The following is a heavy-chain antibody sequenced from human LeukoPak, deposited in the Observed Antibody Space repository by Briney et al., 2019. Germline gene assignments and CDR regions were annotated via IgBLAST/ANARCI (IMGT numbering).Heavy chain of an antibody. CDR1: GFTVSSNY. J-gene: IGHJ5*02. Sequence: PGGSLRLSCAASGFTVSSNYMSWVRQAPGKGLEWVSGIIFSGGSTYYADSVKGRFTISRDNSKNTLYLQMNSLRAEDTAVYYCAKDYRERTSSPNWFDPWGQGTLVTVSS. CDR2: IIFSGGST. D-gene: IGHD2-2*01. CDR3: AKDYRERTSSPNWFDP. V-gene: IGHV3-23*01.